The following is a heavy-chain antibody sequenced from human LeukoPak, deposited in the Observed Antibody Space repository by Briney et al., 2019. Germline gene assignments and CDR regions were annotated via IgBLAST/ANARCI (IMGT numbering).Heavy chain of an antibody. CDR1: EFTFCYYA. D-gene: IGHD2-2*01. J-gene: IGHJ4*02. CDR2: ISYDGRNK. Sequence: PGGSLRLSCAASEFTFCYYAMHWVRQAPGKGLEWVAVISYDGRNKNYADSVKGRFTISRDNSKNTLFLQMNGLRAEDTAVYYCARDHRNTCSSASCYADYWGQGALVTVSS. V-gene: IGHV3-30*01. CDR3: ARDHRNTCSSASCYADY.